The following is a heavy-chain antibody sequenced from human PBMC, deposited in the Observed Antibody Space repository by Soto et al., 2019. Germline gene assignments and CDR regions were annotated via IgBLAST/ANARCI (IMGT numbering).Heavy chain of an antibody. CDR3: SKDRAVLRFGELRNNWLDP. CDR2: ISGSGGST. Sequence: GSLRLSCAASGFTFSSYAMSWVRQAPGTGLEWVSAISGSGGSTYYADSVKGRFTISRNNSKNTLYLQMNSLRAEDTAVYYCSKDRAVLRFGELRNNWLDPW. D-gene: IGHD3-10*01. CDR1: GFTFSSYA. J-gene: IGHJ5*02. V-gene: IGHV3-23*01.